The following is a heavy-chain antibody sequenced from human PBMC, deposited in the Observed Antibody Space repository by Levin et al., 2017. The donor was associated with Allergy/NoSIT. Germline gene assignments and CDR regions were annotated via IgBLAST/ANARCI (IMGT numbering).Heavy chain of an antibody. CDR1: GGSISSSSYY. V-gene: IGHV4-39*01. CDR3: ARGDYGDLNWFDP. Sequence: SETLSLTCTVSGGSISSSSYYWGWIRQPPGKGLEWIGSIYYSGSTYYNPSLKSRVTISVDTSKNQFSLKLSSVTAADTAVYYCARGDYGDLNWFDPWGQGTLVTVSS. CDR2: IYYSGST. D-gene: IGHD4-17*01. J-gene: IGHJ5*02.